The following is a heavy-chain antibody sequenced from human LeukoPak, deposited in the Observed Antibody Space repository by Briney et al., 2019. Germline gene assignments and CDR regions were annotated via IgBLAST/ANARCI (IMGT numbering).Heavy chain of an antibody. J-gene: IGHJ5*02. Sequence: GGSLRLSCVASGLTVSNHWMSWVRQAPGKGLEWVANIREERGQEYYVDSVKGRFTISKNSAKNSLYLQMNTLRVEDTAMYYCASLDTAKQPLANHWGQGTLVAVSS. D-gene: IGHD5-18*01. CDR2: IREERGQE. V-gene: IGHV3-7*03. CDR1: GLTVSNHW. CDR3: ASLDTAKQPLANH.